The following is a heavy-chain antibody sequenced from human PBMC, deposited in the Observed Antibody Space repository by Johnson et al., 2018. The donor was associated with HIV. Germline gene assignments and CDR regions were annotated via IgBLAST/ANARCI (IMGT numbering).Heavy chain of an antibody. CDR2: ISWNRGTI. CDR3: TTDWGSYLLTDALDV. D-gene: IGHD1-26*01. CDR1: GFTFDDYA. V-gene: IGHV3-9*01. Sequence: VQLVESGGGLVQPGRSLRLSCAASGFTFDDYAIHWVRQVPGKGLEWVSGISWNRGTIGYADSVQGRSTISRDNSNKSLYLQMNSLKTEDTAVYYCTTDWGSYLLTDALDVWGQGTMVTVSS. J-gene: IGHJ3*01.